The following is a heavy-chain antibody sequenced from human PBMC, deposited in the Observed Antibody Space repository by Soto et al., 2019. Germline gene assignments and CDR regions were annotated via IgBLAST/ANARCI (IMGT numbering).Heavy chain of an antibody. CDR3: AKARAYYYDSSALGDY. CDR2: ISYDGSNK. Sequence: QVQLVESGGGVVQPGRSLRLSCAASGFTFSSYGMHWVRQAPGKGLEWVAVISYDGSNKYYADSVKGRFTISRDNSQNTLYLQMTTLRAADTAVYYCAKARAYYYDSSALGDYWGQGTLVTVSS. J-gene: IGHJ4*02. CDR1: GFTFSSYG. V-gene: IGHV3-30*18. D-gene: IGHD3-22*01.